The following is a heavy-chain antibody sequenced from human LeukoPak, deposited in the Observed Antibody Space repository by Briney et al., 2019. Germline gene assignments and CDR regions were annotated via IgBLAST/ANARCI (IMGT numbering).Heavy chain of an antibody. CDR1: GDSISSRSYY. V-gene: IGHV4-31*03. CDR3: ARDVSSMFPNWFDP. CDR2: IWNSGST. Sequence: PSQNLSLTCSVSGDSISSRSYYWTWIRQHPEKGLEWIGYIWNSGSTNYNPALKSRVTISVDTSKNHFSLKLTSVTAADTAIYYCARDVSSMFPNWFDPWGQGVLVIVSS. J-gene: IGHJ5*02. D-gene: IGHD6-6*01.